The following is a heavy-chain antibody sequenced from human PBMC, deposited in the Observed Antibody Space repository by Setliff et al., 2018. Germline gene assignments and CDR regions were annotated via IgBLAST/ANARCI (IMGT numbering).Heavy chain of an antibody. CDR1: GGSISSSNW. J-gene: IGHJ4*02. V-gene: IGHV4-4*02. D-gene: IGHD3-10*01. Sequence: SETLSLTCAVSGGSISSSNWWSWVRQPPGKGLEWIGEIYHSGSTGYNPSLKSRVTISVDKSKNQFSLRLSSVTAADTAVYYCARSRGQKSFDYWGQGTLVTVSS. CDR2: IYHSGST. CDR3: ARSRGQKSFDY.